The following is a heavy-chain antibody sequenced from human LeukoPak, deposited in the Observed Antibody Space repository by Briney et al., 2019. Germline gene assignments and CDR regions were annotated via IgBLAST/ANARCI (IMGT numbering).Heavy chain of an antibody. CDR1: GFTFSSYW. CDR2: IKKDGSGK. V-gene: IGHV3-7*01. J-gene: IGHJ3*02. Sequence: TGGSLRLSCAASGFTFSSYWMSWVRQAPGKGLEWVANIKKDGSGKYYVDSVKGRFTTSRDNAKNSLYLQMNSLRAEGTAVYYCARVWSATDAFDIWGQGTMVTVSS. CDR3: ARVWSATDAFDI. D-gene: IGHD3-3*01.